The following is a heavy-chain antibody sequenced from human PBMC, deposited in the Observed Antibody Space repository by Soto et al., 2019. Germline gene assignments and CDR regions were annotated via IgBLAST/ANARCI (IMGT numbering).Heavy chain of an antibody. CDR2: LSYDASIK. CDR1: GFTFSSYI. J-gene: IGHJ4*02. CDR3: ARGAGGYNSPFDS. Sequence: QVQLVESGGGVVQPGRSLRLSCAASGFTFSSYIVHWVRQAPGKGLEWVASLSYDASIKYYADSVKGRFTISRDNSKNILYLQMNSLRAEDTAVYYCARGAGGYNSPFDSWGQGTLVTVSS. D-gene: IGHD1-26*01. V-gene: IGHV3-30-3*01.